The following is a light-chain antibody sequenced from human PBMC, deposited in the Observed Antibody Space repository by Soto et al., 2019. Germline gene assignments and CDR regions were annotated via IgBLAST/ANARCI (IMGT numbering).Light chain of an antibody. CDR2: EVS. CDR3: SSYTSRKTWI. Sequence: QSALTQPAPVSGSPGQSITISCTGTSSDVGGYDYVSWSQQHPGKAPKLLIYEVSNRPSGVSNRFSASKSGNTASLTISGLQPEDEADYYCSSYTSRKTWIFGGGTKLTVL. J-gene: IGLJ2*01. V-gene: IGLV2-14*01. CDR1: SSDVGGYDY.